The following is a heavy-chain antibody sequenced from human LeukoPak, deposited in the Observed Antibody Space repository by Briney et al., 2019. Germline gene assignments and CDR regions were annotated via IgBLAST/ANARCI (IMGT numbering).Heavy chain of an antibody. J-gene: IGHJ4*02. D-gene: IGHD3-22*01. Sequence: ASVKVSCKASGGTFSSYSVNWVRRAPGQGLEWMGGIVPIFGTANYAQKFQGRVTITADESMSTGYLEMSSLRSEDTAVYYCASSKDYYDSSGFARTLDYWGQGTLVTVSS. CDR2: IVPIFGTA. CDR3: ASSKDYYDSSGFARTLDY. CDR1: GGTFSSYS. V-gene: IGHV1-69*13.